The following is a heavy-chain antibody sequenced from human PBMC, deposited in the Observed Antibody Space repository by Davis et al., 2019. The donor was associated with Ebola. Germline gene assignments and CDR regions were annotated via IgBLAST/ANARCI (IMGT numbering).Heavy chain of an antibody. Sequence: HSQTLSLTCAISGDSVSSNSAAWNWIRQSPSRGLEWLGRTYCRSKWYNDYAVSVKSRITINPDTSKNQFSLQLNSVTPEDTAVYYCARDAGGRYAWAIDAFDIWGQGTMVTVSS. CDR2: TYCRSKWYN. D-gene: IGHD3-16*01. V-gene: IGHV6-1*01. CDR1: GDSVSSNSAA. J-gene: IGHJ3*02. CDR3: ARDAGGRYAWAIDAFDI.